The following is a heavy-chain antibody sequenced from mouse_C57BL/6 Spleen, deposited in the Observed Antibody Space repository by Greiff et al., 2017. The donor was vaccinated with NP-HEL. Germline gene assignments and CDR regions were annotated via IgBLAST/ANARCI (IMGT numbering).Heavy chain of an antibody. D-gene: IGHD1-1*01. J-gene: IGHJ4*01. Sequence: QVQLKQSGAELVRPGASVTLSCKASGYTFTGYEMHWVKQTPVHGLEWIGAIDPETGGTAYNQKFKGKAILTADKSSSTAYMELRSLTSEDSAVYDCTRQSRYAMDYWGQGTSVTVSS. CDR3: TRQSRYAMDY. CDR2: IDPETGGT. V-gene: IGHV1-15*01. CDR1: GYTFTGYE.